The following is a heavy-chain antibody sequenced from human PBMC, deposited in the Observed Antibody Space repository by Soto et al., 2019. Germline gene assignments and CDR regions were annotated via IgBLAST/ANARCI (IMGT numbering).Heavy chain of an antibody. Sequence: QVQLQESGPGLVKPSQTLSLTCTVSGGSISSGGYYWSWIRQHPGKGLEWIGYIYYSGSTYYNPTLKNRVTISVDTSKNQFSLKLSSVTAADTAVYYCARDLWIQLSGMDVWGQGTTVTVSS. V-gene: IGHV4-31*03. J-gene: IGHJ6*02. CDR2: IYYSGST. CDR1: GGSISSGGYY. D-gene: IGHD5-18*01. CDR3: ARDLWIQLSGMDV.